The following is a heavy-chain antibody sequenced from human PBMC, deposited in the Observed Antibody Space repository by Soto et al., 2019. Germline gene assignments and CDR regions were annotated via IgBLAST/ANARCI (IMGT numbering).Heavy chain of an antibody. CDR1: GFTFSSYW. Sequence: GSLRLSCVASGFTFSSYWMHWVRQAPGKGLVWVSRINGDGSDNDHADSVKGRVTTSRDNAKNTLYLQMDSLRAEDTALYYGARGGLHGTSGPPPVGFGLWGQGTLVTVSS. CDR2: INGDGSDN. D-gene: IGHD2-2*01. V-gene: IGHV3-74*01. CDR3: ARGGLHGTSGPPPVGFGL. J-gene: IGHJ5*02.